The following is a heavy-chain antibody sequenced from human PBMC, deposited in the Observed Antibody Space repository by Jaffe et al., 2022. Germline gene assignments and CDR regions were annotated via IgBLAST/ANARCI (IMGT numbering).Heavy chain of an antibody. CDR2: ISSSGSTI. J-gene: IGHJ6*04. V-gene: IGHV3-48*03. Sequence: EVQLVESGGGLVQPGGSLRLSCAASGFTFSSYEMNWVRQAPGKGLEWVSYISSSGSTIYYADSVKGRFTISRDNAKNSLYLQMNSLRAEDTAVYYCARDPLYYYGSGSYYSRGGMDVWGKGTTVTVSS. D-gene: IGHD3-10*01. CDR3: ARDPLYYYGSGSYYSRGGMDV. CDR1: GFTFSSYE.